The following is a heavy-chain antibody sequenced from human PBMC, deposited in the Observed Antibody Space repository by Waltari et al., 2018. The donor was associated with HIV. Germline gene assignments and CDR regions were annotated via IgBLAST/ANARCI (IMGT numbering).Heavy chain of an antibody. J-gene: IGHJ4*02. Sequence: QFQLMRPGPEVRNPGPSVQVPCEPSGSPFANYDITGLRKARGQGLEWVGWRSRNRGNTGYAQKFQGRVTMTRNTSITTAYMALSSLRSEDTAIYYCARGRYSSGWLTKNDYWGQGTLVTVSS. CDR2: RSRNRGNT. CDR1: GSPFANYD. CDR3: ARGRYSSGWLTKNDY. D-gene: IGHD6-19*01. V-gene: IGHV1-8*01.